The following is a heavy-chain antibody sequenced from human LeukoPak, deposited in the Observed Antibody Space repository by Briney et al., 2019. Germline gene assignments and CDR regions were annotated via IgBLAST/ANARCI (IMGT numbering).Heavy chain of an antibody. CDR2: ISYDGSNK. CDR3: ARGTARIAVAGIHNRPRYFDY. CDR1: GFTFSSYG. V-gene: IGHV3-30*03. J-gene: IGHJ4*02. Sequence: GGSLRLSCAASGFTFSSYGMHLVRQAPGKGLEWVAVISYDGSNKYYADSVKGRFTISRDNSKNTLYQQMNSLRAEDTAVYYCARGTARIAVAGIHNRPRYFDYWGQGTLVTVSS. D-gene: IGHD6-19*01.